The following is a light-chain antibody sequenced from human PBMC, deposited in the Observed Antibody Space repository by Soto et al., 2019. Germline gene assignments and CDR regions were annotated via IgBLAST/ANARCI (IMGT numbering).Light chain of an antibody. V-gene: IGKV3-20*01. CDR2: GAS. CDR1: QSVSRNY. CDR3: QQYGSTPLT. Sequence: EVFLTQSPATLSLSRWGRATLSWRASQSVSRNYVAWYQQKPGQSPRLLIYGASNRASGIPDRFSGSASGADFTLSIARLEPEDFAMYYCQQYGSTPLTFGGGTKVDIK. J-gene: IGKJ4*01.